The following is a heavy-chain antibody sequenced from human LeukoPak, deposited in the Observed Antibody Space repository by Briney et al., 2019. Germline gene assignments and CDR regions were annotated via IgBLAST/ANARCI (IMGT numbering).Heavy chain of an antibody. CDR2: TYYRSKWYN. D-gene: IGHD5-18*01. V-gene: IGHV6-1*01. J-gene: IGHJ4*02. CDR3: ARDLAGDGGYSYGMVDY. Sequence: SQTLSLTCAISGDSVSSNSATWNWIRQPPSRGLEWLGRTYYRSKWYNDYAESVKSRITINPDTSKNQFSLQLNSVTPEDTAVYFCARDLAGDGGYSYGMVDYWGQGTLVTVSS. CDR1: GDSVSSNSAT.